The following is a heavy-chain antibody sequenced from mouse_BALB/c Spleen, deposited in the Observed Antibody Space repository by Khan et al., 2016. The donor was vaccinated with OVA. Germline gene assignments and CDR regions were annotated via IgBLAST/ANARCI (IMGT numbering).Heavy chain of an antibody. CDR3: ARKDYDDYDPFPY. CDR1: GYSITSEYA. CDR2: INYSGNT. V-gene: IGHV3-2*02. J-gene: IGHJ3*01. Sequence: VQLQQSGPGLVKPSQSLSLTCTVTGYSITSEYAWNWIRQFPGNKLEWMGYINYSGNTRFNPSLKSRTSITRDTSKNQFFLQLNSVTTEDTDTYDGARKDYDDYDPFPYWGQGTLVTVSA. D-gene: IGHD2-4*01.